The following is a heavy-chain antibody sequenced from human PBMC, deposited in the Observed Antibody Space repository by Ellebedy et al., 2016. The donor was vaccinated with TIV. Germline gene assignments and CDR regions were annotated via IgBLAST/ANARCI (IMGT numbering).Heavy chain of an antibody. CDR2: LSGSGGST. V-gene: IGHV3-23*01. CDR3: AKPDYDYLVVY. J-gene: IGHJ4*02. D-gene: IGHD3-3*01. CDR1: GFTFSSYA. Sequence: GGSLRLSCAASGFTFSSYAMSWVRQAPGKGLEWVSALSGSGGSTYYADSVKGRFTISRDNSKNTVYLQMNSLRAEDTAVYYCAKPDYDYLVVYWGQGTLVTVSS.